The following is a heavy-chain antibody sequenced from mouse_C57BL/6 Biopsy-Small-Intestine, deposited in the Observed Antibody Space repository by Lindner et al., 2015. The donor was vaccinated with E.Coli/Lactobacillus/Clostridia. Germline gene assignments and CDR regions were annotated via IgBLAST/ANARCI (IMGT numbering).Heavy chain of an antibody. CDR1: GFSFNIYA. J-gene: IGHJ2*01. D-gene: IGHD2-4*01. Sequence: VQLQESGGGLVQPKGSLKLSCAASGFSFNIYAMNWVRQAPGKGLEWVARIRSKSNNYATYYADSVKDRFTISRDDSESMLYLQMNNLKTEDTAMYYCVRGNDYDVYFDYWGQGTTLTVSS. CDR2: IRSKSNNYAT. CDR3: VRGNDYDVYFDY. V-gene: IGHV10-1*01.